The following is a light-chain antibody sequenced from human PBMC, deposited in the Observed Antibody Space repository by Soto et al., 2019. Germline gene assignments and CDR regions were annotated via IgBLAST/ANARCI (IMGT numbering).Light chain of an antibody. CDR2: DVN. CDR3: FSKISGFVYG. V-gene: IGLV2-14*01. CDR1: SSDVGGYNY. J-gene: IGLJ1*01. Sequence: QSALTQPASVSGSPGQSITISCTGTSSDVGGYNYVSWYQQHPDKAPKLLIYDVNNRPSGISDRFSGSKSGDTASLTISGLQAEDEADYFCFSKISGFVYGFGTGTKLTVL.